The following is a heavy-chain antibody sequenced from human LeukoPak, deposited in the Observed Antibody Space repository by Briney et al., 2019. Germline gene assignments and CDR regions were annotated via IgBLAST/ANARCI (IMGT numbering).Heavy chain of an antibody. CDR3: AKKRTLGLWSYGVYYFDY. D-gene: IGHD1-26*01. V-gene: IGHV3-23*01. Sequence: GGSLRLSCAASGFTFSSYAMSWVRQAPGKGLEWVSAISGSGGSTYYADSVKGRFTISRDNSKNTLYLQMNSLRAEDTAVYYCAKKRTLGLWSYGVYYFDYWGQGTLVTVSS. CDR1: GFTFSSYA. J-gene: IGHJ4*02. CDR2: ISGSGGST.